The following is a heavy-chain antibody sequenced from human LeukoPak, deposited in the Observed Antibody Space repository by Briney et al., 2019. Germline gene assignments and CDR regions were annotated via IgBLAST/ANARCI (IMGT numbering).Heavy chain of an antibody. CDR2: IYYSGST. V-gene: IGHV4-30-4*01. J-gene: IGHJ3*02. CDR1: GGSISSGDYY. CDR3: ARDKVDIVATTKDIVVVVAGHDAFDI. D-gene: IGHD2-15*01. Sequence: PSETLSLTCTVSGGSISSGDYYWSWIRQPPGKGLEWIGYIYYSGSTYYNPSLKSRVTISVDTSKNQFSLKLSSVTAADTAVYYCARDKVDIVATTKDIVVVVAGHDAFDIWGQGTMVTVSS.